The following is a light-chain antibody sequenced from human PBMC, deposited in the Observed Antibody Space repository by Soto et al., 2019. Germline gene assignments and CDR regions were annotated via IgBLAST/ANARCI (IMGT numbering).Light chain of an antibody. CDR2: HAS. Sequence: DIQMTQSPSTLSASIGDRVTIACRASQGISNWLAWYQQKPGKAPKLLIFHASSLESGVPSRFSGSGSGTEFTLTISSLQSDDFATYYDQQYNTYPTFGQGTKVEIK. J-gene: IGKJ1*01. CDR3: QQYNTYPT. CDR1: QGISNW. V-gene: IGKV1-5*01.